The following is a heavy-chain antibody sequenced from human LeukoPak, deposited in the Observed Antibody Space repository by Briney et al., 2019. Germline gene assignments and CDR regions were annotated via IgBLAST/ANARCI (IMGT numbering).Heavy chain of an antibody. CDR1: GYTFTSYG. CDR2: ISAYNGNT. Sequence: ASVKVSCKASGYTFTSYGISWVRQAPGQGLEWMGRISAYNGNTNYAQKLQGRVTMTTDTSTSTAYMELRSLRSDDTAVYYCARDPEDYYDSSGYGPQDYWGQGTLVTVSS. CDR3: ARDPEDYYDSSGYGPQDY. J-gene: IGHJ4*02. D-gene: IGHD3-22*01. V-gene: IGHV1-18*01.